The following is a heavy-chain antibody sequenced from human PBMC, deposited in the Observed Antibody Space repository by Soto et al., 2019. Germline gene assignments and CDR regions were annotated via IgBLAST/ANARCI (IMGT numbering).Heavy chain of an antibody. CDR3: AREAAAGTENWFDP. CDR2: ISAYNGNT. CDR1: GYTFTSYG. Sequence: ASVKVSCKASGYTFTSYGISWVRQAPGQGLEWMGWISAYNGNTNYAQKLQGRVTMTTDTSTSTAYMELSSLRSEDTAVYYCAREAAAGTENWFDPWGQGTLVTVSS. D-gene: IGHD6-13*01. V-gene: IGHV1-18*01. J-gene: IGHJ5*02.